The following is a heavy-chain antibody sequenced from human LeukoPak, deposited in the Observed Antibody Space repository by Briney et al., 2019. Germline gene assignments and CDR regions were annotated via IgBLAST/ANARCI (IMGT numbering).Heavy chain of an antibody. J-gene: IGHJ3*02. CDR3: ARNLVGAKAFDI. CDR1: GGSISSYY. CDR2: INHSGST. D-gene: IGHD1-26*01. Sequence: SETLSLTCTVSGGSISSYYWSWIRQPPGKGLEWIGEINHSGSTNYNPSLKSRVTISVDTSKNQFSLKLTSVTAADTAVYYCARNLVGAKAFDIWGQGTMVTVSS. V-gene: IGHV4-34*01.